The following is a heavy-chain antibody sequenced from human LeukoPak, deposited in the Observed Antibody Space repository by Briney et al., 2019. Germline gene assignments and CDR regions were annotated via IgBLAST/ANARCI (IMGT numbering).Heavy chain of an antibody. CDR3: AKGNSGWYDY. Sequence: PGGSLRLSCVASGFTFSSYAMSWVRQAPGKGLEWVSRISGSGGSTYYADSVKGRFTISRDNSKNTLYMQMNSLRAEDTAVYYCAKGNSGWYDYWGQGTLVTVSS. CDR1: GFTFSSYA. V-gene: IGHV3-23*01. J-gene: IGHJ4*02. D-gene: IGHD6-19*01. CDR2: ISGSGGST.